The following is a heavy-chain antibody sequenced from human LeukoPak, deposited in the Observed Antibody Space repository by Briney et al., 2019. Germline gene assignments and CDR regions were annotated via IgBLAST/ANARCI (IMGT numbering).Heavy chain of an antibody. J-gene: IGHJ6*02. CDR3: ARGRGCSAGSCYRSMDV. CDR2: ISSSSSYI. D-gene: IGHD2-15*01. Sequence: PGGSLRLSCAASGFTFSSYSMNWVRQAPGKGLEWVSSISSSSSYIYYADSVKGRFTISRDNAKNSLYLQMNSLRAEDTAVYYCARGRGCSAGSCYRSMDVWGQGTTVTVSS. CDR1: GFTFSSYS. V-gene: IGHV3-21*01.